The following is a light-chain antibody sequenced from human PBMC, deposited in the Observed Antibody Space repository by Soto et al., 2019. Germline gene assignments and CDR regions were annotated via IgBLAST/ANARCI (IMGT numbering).Light chain of an antibody. CDR1: QSVSSGD. CDR2: GAS. Sequence: ESVLTQSPGTLSLSPGERATLSCRASQSVSSGDLAWYQQKPGQAPRLLIYGASSRATGIPDRFSGSGSGTDFTLTISRLEPEDFAVYYCQQYGSSPFTFGPGTKVDIK. V-gene: IGKV3-20*01. J-gene: IGKJ3*01. CDR3: QQYGSSPFT.